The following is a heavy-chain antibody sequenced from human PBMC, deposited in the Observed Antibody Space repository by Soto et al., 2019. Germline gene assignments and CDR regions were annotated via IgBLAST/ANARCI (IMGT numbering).Heavy chain of an antibody. V-gene: IGHV4-61*01. CDR1: GGSVSSGSYY. J-gene: IGHJ4*02. D-gene: IGHD2-15*01. CDR2: IYYSGST. Sequence: PSETLSLTCTVSGGSVSSGSYYWSWIRQPPGKGLEWIGYIYYSGSTNYNPSLKSRVTISVDTSKNQFSLKLSSVTAADTAVYYCARGGCSGGSCYSVRPFDYWGQGTLVTVSS. CDR3: ARGGCSGGSCYSVRPFDY.